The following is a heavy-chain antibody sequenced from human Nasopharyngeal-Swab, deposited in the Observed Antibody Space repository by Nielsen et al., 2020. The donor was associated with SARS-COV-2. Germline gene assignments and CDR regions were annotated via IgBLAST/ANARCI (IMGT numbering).Heavy chain of an antibody. Sequence: GESLKISCAASGFIFSASAIHWVRQASGKGLEWVGRIGDKDHNYATTYGASVQGRFTIHRDDSKNTAFLQMDSLKTEDTALYYCTTDFYFDYWGQGTLVTVSS. CDR2: IGDKDHNYAT. CDR3: TTDFYFDY. J-gene: IGHJ4*02. V-gene: IGHV3-73*01. CDR1: GFIFSASA.